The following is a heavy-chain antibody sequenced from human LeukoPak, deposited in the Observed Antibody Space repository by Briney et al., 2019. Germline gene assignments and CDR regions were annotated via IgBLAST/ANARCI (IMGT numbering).Heavy chain of an antibody. D-gene: IGHD3-10*01. J-gene: IGHJ6*03. CDR3: DIRYGSGEKYYSSYYMDV. Sequence: AVKVSCKASGYTFTSYDTNWVRQATGQGRAWMGWMNPNSGNTGYAQKFQGRVTIIRNTSIGTAYMELGSLRSEDTAVYYCDIRYGSGEKYYSSYYMDVWGKGTTVTVSS. CDR2: MNPNSGNT. CDR1: GYTFTSYD. V-gene: IGHV1-8*01.